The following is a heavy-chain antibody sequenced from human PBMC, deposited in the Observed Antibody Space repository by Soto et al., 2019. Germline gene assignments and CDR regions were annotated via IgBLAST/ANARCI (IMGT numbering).Heavy chain of an antibody. Sequence: QVQLVQSGAEVKKPGASVKVSCKASGYTFTSYYMHWVRQAPGQGLEWMGIINPSGGSTSYAQKFQGRVTMTRETSTSTVYMELSSLRSEDTAVYYCARGDSGYDHYYYYGMDVWGQGTTVTVSS. CDR3: ARGDSGYDHYYYYGMDV. D-gene: IGHD5-12*01. CDR1: GYTFTSYY. V-gene: IGHV1-46*03. CDR2: INPSGGST. J-gene: IGHJ6*02.